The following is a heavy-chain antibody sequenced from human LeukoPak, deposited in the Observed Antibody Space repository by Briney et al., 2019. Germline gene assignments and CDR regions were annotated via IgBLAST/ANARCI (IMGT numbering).Heavy chain of an antibody. J-gene: IGHJ4*02. CDR1: GFTFSSYA. CDR3: AYHTGIAVAAFDY. V-gene: IGHV3-23*01. Sequence: GGSLRLSCAASGFTFSSYAMSWVRQAPGKGLEWFSAISGSGGITYYADSVKGRFTISRDNSKNTLYLQMNSLRAEDTAVYYCAYHTGIAVAAFDYWGQGTLVTVSS. CDR2: ISGSGGIT. D-gene: IGHD6-19*01.